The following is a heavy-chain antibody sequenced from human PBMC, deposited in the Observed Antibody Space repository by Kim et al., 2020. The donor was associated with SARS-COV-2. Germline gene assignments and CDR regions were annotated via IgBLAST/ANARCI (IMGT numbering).Heavy chain of an antibody. Sequence: TTYAPSLKGRFIVSREDSKNSLYLQMSSLKTEDTAVYYCARDTAAAMDVWGQGTTVTVSS. V-gene: IGHV3-72*01. D-gene: IGHD6-25*01. CDR3: ARDTAAAMDV. CDR2: T. J-gene: IGHJ6*02.